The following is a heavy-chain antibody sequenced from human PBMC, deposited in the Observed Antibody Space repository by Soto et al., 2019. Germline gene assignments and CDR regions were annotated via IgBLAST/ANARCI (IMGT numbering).Heavy chain of an antibody. J-gene: IGHJ4*02. CDR2: IYYSGST. V-gene: IGHV4-30-4*01. CDR1: GCSIRSGDYY. CDR3: ARVQYSGYDSVADY. Sequence: SETLSLTCPVSGCSIRSGDYYWSWIRQPPGKGLEWIGYIYYSGSTYYNPSLKSRVTIAVDTSKNQFSLKLSSVTAADTAVYYWARVQYSGYDSVADYWGQGTLVTVSS. D-gene: IGHD5-12*01.